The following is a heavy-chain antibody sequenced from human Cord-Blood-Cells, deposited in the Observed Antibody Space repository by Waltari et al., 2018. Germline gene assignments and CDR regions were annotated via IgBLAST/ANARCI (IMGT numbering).Heavy chain of an antibody. CDR2: IYYSGST. D-gene: IGHD6-13*01. V-gene: IGHV4-59*11. J-gene: IGHJ4*02. CDR3: AREGAADSLDY. Sequence: QVQLQESGPGLVKPSETLSLTCTVSGGYISSHYWSWIRQPPGKGLEWIGYIYYSGSTNYNPSLKSRVTISVDTSKNQFSLKLSSVTAADTAVYYCAREGAADSLDYWGQGTLVTVSS. CDR1: GGYISSHY.